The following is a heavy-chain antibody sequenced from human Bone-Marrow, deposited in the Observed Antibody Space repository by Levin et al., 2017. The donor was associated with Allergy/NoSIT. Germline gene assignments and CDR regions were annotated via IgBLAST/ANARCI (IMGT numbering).Heavy chain of an antibody. D-gene: IGHD2-2*01. CDR2: VRSKADNYAT. V-gene: IGHV3-73*01. Sequence: PGGSLRLSCAASGFTFSGSHMHWVRQASGNGLEWVGHVRSKADNYATEYVESVKGRFTISRDDSKNMAYLQMNSVKTEDTAVYYCARQTDSCHDYWGQGTLVTVSS. CDR3: ARQTDSCHDY. CDR1: GFTFSGSH. J-gene: IGHJ4*02.